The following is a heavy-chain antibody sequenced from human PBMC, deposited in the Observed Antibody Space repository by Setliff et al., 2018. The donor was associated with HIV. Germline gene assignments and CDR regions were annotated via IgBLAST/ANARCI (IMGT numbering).Heavy chain of an antibody. D-gene: IGHD4-17*01. Sequence: TGGSLRLSCAASGFSFSSFAMSWVRQAPGKGLELVSAIYGGGSYTYYVDSVKGRFTISRDNFNSMLYLQMNNLRAEDTVVYYCTKPTTVVTSYYFDSWGQGTQVTVSS. CDR3: TKPTTVVTSYYFDS. CDR1: GFSFSSFA. V-gene: IGHV3-23*05. J-gene: IGHJ4*02. CDR2: IYGGGSYT.